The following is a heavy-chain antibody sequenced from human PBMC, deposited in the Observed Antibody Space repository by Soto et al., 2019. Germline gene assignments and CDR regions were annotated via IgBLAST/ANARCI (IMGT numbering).Heavy chain of an antibody. V-gene: IGHV3-21*01. CDR1: TFTFSTYS. CDR3: AKDNGYDAATLDY. Sequence: EVQLVESGGGLVKPGGSLRLSCAASTFTFSTYSMYWVRQAPGKGLEWVSSISSSSSSIYYADSLRGRFTISRDNAKNSRDLQMNSLRAEDTAMYYCAKDNGYDAATLDYWGQGTPVPVSS. CDR2: ISSSSSSI. J-gene: IGHJ4*02. D-gene: IGHD5-12*01.